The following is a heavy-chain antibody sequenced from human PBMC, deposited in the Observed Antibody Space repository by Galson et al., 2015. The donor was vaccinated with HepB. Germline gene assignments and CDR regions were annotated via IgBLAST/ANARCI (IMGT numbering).Heavy chain of an antibody. CDR1: GGTFSSYA. Sequence: SVKVSCKASGGTFSSYAISWVRQAPGQGLEWMGRIIPILGIANYAQKFQGRVKITADESTSTAYMELSSLRSEDTAVYYCAREGYGRGAFDIWGQGTMVTVSS. D-gene: IGHD5-12*01. J-gene: IGHJ3*02. CDR2: IIPILGIA. CDR3: AREGYGRGAFDI. V-gene: IGHV1-69*04.